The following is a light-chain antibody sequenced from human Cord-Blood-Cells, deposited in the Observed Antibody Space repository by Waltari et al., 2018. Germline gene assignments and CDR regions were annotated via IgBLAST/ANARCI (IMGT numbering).Light chain of an antibody. CDR2: DVS. CDR3: SSYTGSSTLV. V-gene: IGLV2-14*01. CDR1: SSDAGGYNY. J-gene: IGLJ2*01. Sequence: QSALTQPASVSGSAGQSITISCTSTSSDAGGYNYVSWYQQHPGKAPELMMYDVSNRPSGLSNLFSGSKSGNTAPHSISGLQAENDADYDCSSYTGSSTLVFGGGTTLPVL.